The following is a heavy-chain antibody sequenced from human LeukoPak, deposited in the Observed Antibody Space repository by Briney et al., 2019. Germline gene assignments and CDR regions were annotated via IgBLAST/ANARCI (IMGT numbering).Heavy chain of an antibody. CDR2: ISSSGRTM. Sequence: PGGSLRPSCEASGFTFSSYEMNWVRQAPGKGLEWASYISSSGRTMYYADSVKGRFTISRDNAKNSVYLQMNSLRAEDTAVYYCASSYSSSWKSDYWGQGTLVTVSS. D-gene: IGHD6-13*01. CDR1: GFTFSSYE. CDR3: ASSYSSSWKSDY. V-gene: IGHV3-48*03. J-gene: IGHJ4*02.